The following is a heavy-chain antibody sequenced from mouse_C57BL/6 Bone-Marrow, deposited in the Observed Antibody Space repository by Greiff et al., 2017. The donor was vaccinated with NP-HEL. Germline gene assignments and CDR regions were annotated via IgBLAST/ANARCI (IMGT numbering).Heavy chain of an antibody. D-gene: IGHD2-4*01. CDR1: GFSFNTYA. Sequence: EVKLVESGGGLVQPKGSLKLSCAASGFSFNTYAMNWVRQAPGTGLEWVARIRSKSNNYATYYADSVKDRFTISRDDSESMLYLQMNNLKTEDTAMYYCVRHSLYYDYDDAMDYWGQGTSVTVSS. J-gene: IGHJ4*01. CDR3: VRHSLYYDYDDAMDY. CDR2: IRSKSNNYAT. V-gene: IGHV10-1*01.